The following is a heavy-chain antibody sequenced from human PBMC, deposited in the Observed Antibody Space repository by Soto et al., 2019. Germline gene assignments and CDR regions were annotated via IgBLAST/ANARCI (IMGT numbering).Heavy chain of an antibody. D-gene: IGHD3-22*01. J-gene: IGHJ6*02. CDR2: ITDSGVST. CDR3: AKISSAHYYYYVMGV. CDR1: GFTFSDYA. Sequence: EVQLLESGGGLVQPGGSLRLSCVASGFTFSDYAISWVRHVPGKGLEWVSAITDSGVSTYYADSVKGRFTISRDNSKNTLFLQMNSLRVEDTAIYFCAKISSAHYYYYVMGVWGQGTTVTVSS. V-gene: IGHV3-23*01.